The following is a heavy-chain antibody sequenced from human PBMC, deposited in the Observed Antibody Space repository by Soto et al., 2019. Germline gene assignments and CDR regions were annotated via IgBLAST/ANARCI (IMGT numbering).Heavy chain of an antibody. Sequence: QVQLVQSGAEVKRPGASVKVSCQASGYTFTSYDINWVRQASGQGLEWMGWINPNSGNRGYAQKFQGRVTMTRDTTISTAYMELSSLTSDDTAVYYCARGRDKRWECPRGPDHWGQGTRVTVSS. J-gene: IGHJ4*02. CDR1: GYTFTSYD. CDR2: INPNSGNR. CDR3: ARGRDKRWECPRGPDH. V-gene: IGHV1-8*01. D-gene: IGHD1-26*01.